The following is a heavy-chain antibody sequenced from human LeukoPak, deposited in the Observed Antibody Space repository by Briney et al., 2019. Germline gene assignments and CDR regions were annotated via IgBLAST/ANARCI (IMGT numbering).Heavy chain of an antibody. J-gene: IGHJ4*02. CDR1: GFTFSDYY. CDR2: ISYSGSTI. Sequence: GGSLRLSCAASGFTFSDYYMSWIRQAPGKGLEWVSYISYSGSTIYYADSVKGRFTISRDNSKNTLYLQMNSLRAEDTAVYYCARAEAYGGYASYWGQGTLVTVSS. CDR3: ARAEAYGGYASY. V-gene: IGHV3-11*04. D-gene: IGHD5-12*01.